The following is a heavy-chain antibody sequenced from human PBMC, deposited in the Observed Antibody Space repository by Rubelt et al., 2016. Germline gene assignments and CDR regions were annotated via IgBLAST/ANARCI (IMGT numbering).Heavy chain of an antibody. D-gene: IGHD6-13*01. V-gene: IGHV1-24*01. CDR2: FDGEDGET. Sequence: QVQLVQSGAVLKKPGASVKVSCKVSGDTLSVFSIHWVRQAPGQGLEWMGGFDGEDGETVYAQNFQGRLIMTEDTSTDTAYMELSRLTSAETAVYYCATADSSSWYDATDTWGQGTMVTVSS. CDR3: ATADSSSWYDATDT. CDR1: GDTLSVFS. J-gene: IGHJ3*02.